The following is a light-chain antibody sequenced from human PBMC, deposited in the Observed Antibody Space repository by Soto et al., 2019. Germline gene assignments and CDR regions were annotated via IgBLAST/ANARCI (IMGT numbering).Light chain of an antibody. CDR1: QSISIN. V-gene: IGKV3D-15*01. CDR2: GAS. Sequence: IVLTQSPGTLSVSPGDRVTLSCRASQSISINLAWYQHKPGQATRLLIHGASTRATGVPARFSGSGSGTEFTLTISSLQPEEFAVYYCQQFRNWPWTFGQGTKVDI. CDR3: QQFRNWPWT. J-gene: IGKJ1*01.